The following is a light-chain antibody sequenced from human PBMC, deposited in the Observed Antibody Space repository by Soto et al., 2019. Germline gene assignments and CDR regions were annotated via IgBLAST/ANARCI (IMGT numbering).Light chain of an antibody. V-gene: IGKV1-39*01. Sequence: DIQMTQSPSSLSASAGDRVTITCRASQSISTYLNWLQQKPGKAPEVLISATPTLQSGVPARFSGSGSGTEFTLTISSLQPEDVATYYCQQTYSRVLSFGGGTKVEIK. CDR3: QQTYSRVLS. J-gene: IGKJ4*01. CDR1: QSISTY. CDR2: ATP.